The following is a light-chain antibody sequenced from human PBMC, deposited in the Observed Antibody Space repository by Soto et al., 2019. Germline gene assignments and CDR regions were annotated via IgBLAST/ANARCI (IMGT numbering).Light chain of an antibody. CDR1: QSVLFSSNNKNY. J-gene: IGKJ4*01. CDR3: PQYYSTPSPT. CDR2: WAS. Sequence: IVMTQSPDSLAVSLGERATINCKSSQSVLFSSNNKNYLAWYQQKPGQPPKLLISWASTREAGVPDRFSGSGSGTDFTLTISSLQAEDVAVYYCPQYYSTPSPTFGGGTKVEIK. V-gene: IGKV4-1*01.